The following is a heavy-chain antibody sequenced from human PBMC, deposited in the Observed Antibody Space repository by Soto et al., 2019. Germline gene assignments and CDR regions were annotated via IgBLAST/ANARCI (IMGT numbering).Heavy chain of an antibody. CDR3: ARGATGTLGRFDP. Sequence: ESGGGLVKPGGSLRLSCAASGFTFSSYSMNWVRQAPGKGLEWVSSISSSSSYIYYADSVKGRFTISRDNAKNSLYLQMNSLRAEDTAVYYCARGATGTLGRFDPWGQGTLVTVSS. D-gene: IGHD1-1*01. CDR1: GFTFSSYS. J-gene: IGHJ5*02. V-gene: IGHV3-21*01. CDR2: ISSSSSYI.